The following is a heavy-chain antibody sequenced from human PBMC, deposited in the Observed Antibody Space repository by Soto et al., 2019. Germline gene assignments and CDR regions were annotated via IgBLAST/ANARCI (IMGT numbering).Heavy chain of an antibody. V-gene: IGHV3-30*18. CDR2: ISYDGSNK. Sequence: GGSLRLSCAASGFTFSSYGMHWVRQAPGKGLEWVAVISYDGSNKYYADSVKGRFTISRDNSKNTLYLQMNSLRAEDTAVYYCAKDVFGEFTYYYYYGMDVWGQGTTVTVSS. CDR1: GFTFSSYG. CDR3: AKDVFGEFTYYYYYGMDV. D-gene: IGHD3-10*02. J-gene: IGHJ6*02.